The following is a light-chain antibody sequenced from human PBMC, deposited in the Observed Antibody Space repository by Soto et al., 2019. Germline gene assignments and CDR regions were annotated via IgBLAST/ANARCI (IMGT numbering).Light chain of an antibody. CDR2: EVS. V-gene: IGLV2-14*03. J-gene: IGLJ1*01. Sequence: SDITEPAAGCMSPGLSIIFSCTRASSDVGGYNSVSWYQQHPGKPPKLIIYEVSNRPSGVSDRFSGSKSGNTASLTISGLQAEDEADYYCSSYTSTSSYVFATGTKVTVL. CDR1: SSDVGGYNS. CDR3: SSYTSTSSYV.